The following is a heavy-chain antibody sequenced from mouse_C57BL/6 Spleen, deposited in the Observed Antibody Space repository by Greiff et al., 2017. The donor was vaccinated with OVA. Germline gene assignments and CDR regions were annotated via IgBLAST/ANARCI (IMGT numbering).Heavy chain of an antibody. D-gene: IGHD2-2*01. CDR1: GYTFTTYP. Sequence: QVQLQQSGAELVKPGASVKMSCKASGYTFTTYPIEWMKQNPGQSLEWIGNFHPYNDDTKYTEKFKGKATLTVEKSSSTVYLELSRLTSDDSAGEYCARRDCYGYDDGWYFDVWGTGTTVTVAS. CDR3: ARRDCYGYDDGWYFDV. J-gene: IGHJ1*03. V-gene: IGHV1-47*01. CDR2: FHPYNDDT.